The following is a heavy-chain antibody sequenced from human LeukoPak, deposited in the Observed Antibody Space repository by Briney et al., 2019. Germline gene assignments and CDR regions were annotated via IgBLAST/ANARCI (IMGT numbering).Heavy chain of an antibody. CDR1: GYSFTSYW. D-gene: IGHD2-15*01. CDR3: ARHGGLGYCSGGSCYSGEYYFDY. J-gene: IGHJ4*02. V-gene: IGHV5-51*01. Sequence: KPGESLKISCKGSGYSFTSYWIGWVRQMPGKGLEWMGIIYPGDSDTRYSPSFQGQVTISADKSISTAYLRWSSLKASDTAMYYCARHGGLGYCSGGSCYSGEYYFDYWGQGTLVTVSS. CDR2: IYPGDSDT.